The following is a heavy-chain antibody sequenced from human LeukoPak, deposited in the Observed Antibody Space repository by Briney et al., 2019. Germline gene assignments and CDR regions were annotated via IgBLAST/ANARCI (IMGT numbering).Heavy chain of an antibody. CDR1: GYSFTNYW. J-gene: IGHJ1*01. D-gene: IGHD4-17*01. CDR2: IYPGDSDT. V-gene: IGHV5-51*01. Sequence: GESLDISCKGSGYSFTNYWIGWVRQMPGKGLEWMGIIYPGDSDTKYSPSFQGQVTISADKSISTAYLQWSSLKASDTAMYYCASDDYGDYVLWGQGTLAPVSS. CDR3: ASDDYGDYVL.